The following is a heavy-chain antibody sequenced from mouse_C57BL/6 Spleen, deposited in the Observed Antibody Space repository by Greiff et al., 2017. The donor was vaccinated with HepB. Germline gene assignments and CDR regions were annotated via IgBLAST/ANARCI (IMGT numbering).Heavy chain of an antibody. CDR1: GYTFTDYY. CDR2: IYPGSGNT. D-gene: IGHD1-1*01. J-gene: IGHJ1*03. CDR3: ARSLYYYGSRYFDV. V-gene: IGHV1-76*01. Sequence: QVTLKVSGAELVRPGASVKLSCKASGYTFTDYYINWVKQRPGQGLEWIARIYPGSGNTYYNEKFKGKATLTAEKSSSTAYMQLSSLTSEDSAVYFCARSLYYYGSRYFDVWGTGTTVTVSS.